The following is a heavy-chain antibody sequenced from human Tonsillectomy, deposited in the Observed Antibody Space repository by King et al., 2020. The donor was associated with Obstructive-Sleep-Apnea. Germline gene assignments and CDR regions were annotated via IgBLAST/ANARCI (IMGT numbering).Heavy chain of an antibody. CDR3: PVGYCSGGGCYGVYPYYYGMDV. V-gene: IGHV1-69*14. D-gene: IGHD2-15*01. Sequence: VQLVQSGAEVKKPGSSVKVSCKASGGTFSSYAISWVRQAPGQGPEWIGGIIPIVGTANYAQKFQGRVPISADKSTSKAYMELRSLRAEDTAVDYCPVGYCSGGGCYGVYPYYYGMDVWGQGTTVTVSS. CDR2: IIPIVGTA. CDR1: GGTFSSYA. J-gene: IGHJ6*02.